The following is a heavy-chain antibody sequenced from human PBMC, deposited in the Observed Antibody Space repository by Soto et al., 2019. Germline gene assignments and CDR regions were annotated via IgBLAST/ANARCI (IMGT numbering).Heavy chain of an antibody. J-gene: IGHJ4*02. D-gene: IGHD3-3*01. V-gene: IGHV4-34*01. CDR3: ARGGDNRTRITIFGVVIIGFDY. CDR1: GGSFSGYY. Sequence: QVQLQQWGAGLLKPSETLSLTCAVYGGSFSGYYWSWIRQPPGKGLEWIGEINHSGSTNYNPSLKSRVTISVDTSKNQFSLKLSSVTAADTAVYYCARGGDNRTRITIFGVVIIGFDYWGQGTLVTVSS. CDR2: INHSGST.